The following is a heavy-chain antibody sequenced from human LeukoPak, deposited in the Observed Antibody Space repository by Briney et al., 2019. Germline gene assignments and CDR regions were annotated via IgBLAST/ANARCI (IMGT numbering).Heavy chain of an antibody. Sequence: GGSLRLSCAASGFTFSSYAMSWVRQAPGKGLEWVSAISGSGGSTYYAASVKGRFTISRDNSKNTLYLQMNSLTAEDTAVYYCAKDPGSRDGYNWAYYYYYYYMDVWGKGTTVTVSS. J-gene: IGHJ6*03. CDR3: AKDPGSRDGYNWAYYYYYYYMDV. CDR2: ISGSGGST. D-gene: IGHD5-24*01. CDR1: GFTFSSYA. V-gene: IGHV3-23*01.